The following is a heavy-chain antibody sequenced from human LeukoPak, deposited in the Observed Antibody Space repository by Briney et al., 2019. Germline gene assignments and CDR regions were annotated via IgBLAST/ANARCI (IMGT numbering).Heavy chain of an antibody. CDR2: IGAGGTFT. V-gene: IGHV3-21*01. J-gene: IGHJ4*02. Sequence: GGSLRLSCTASGFTFSSYAMNWVRQAPGKGLECVSGIGAGGTFTYYADSVKGRFTISRDDAKNSLYLQMNSLRAEDTAVYYCASPGGDGYHPDYWGQGTLVTVSS. CDR1: GFTFSSYA. CDR3: ASPGGDGYHPDY. D-gene: IGHD5-24*01.